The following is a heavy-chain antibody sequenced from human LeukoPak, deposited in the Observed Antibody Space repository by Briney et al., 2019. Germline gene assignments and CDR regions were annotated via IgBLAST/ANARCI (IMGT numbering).Heavy chain of an antibody. Sequence: GGSLRLSCAASGFTFSSYAMSWVRQAPGKGLEWVSAISGSGGSTYYADSVKDRFTISRDNSKNTVYLQMHSLRADDTAVYYCAKGSYYYGTSGYFDSWGHGALVTVSS. D-gene: IGHD3-22*01. CDR2: ISGSGGST. V-gene: IGHV3-23*01. CDR3: AKGSYYYGTSGYFDS. J-gene: IGHJ4*01. CDR1: GFTFSSYA.